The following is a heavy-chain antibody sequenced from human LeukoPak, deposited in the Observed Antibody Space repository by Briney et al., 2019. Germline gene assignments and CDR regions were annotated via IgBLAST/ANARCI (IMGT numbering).Heavy chain of an antibody. CDR3: ARDPYSSSWTNYYYYYGMDV. V-gene: IGHV3-74*01. CDR1: GFTFSSYW. Sequence: GGSLRLSCAASGFTFSSYWMHWVRQAPGKGLVWVSRINSDGSSTSYADSVKGRFTISRDNAKNTLYLQMNSLRAEDTAVYHCARDPYSSSWTNYYYYYGMDVWGQGTTVTVSS. D-gene: IGHD6-13*01. CDR2: INSDGSST. J-gene: IGHJ6*02.